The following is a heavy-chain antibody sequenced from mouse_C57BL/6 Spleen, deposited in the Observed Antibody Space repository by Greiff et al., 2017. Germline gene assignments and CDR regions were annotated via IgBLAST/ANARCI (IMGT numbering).Heavy chain of an antibody. CDR2: ISSGSSTI. Sequence: EVQGVESGGGLVKPGGSLKLSCAASGFTFSDYGMHWVRQAPEKGLEWVAYISSGSSTIYYADTVKGRFTISRDNAKNTLFLQMTSLRSEDTAMYYCEGDGYYNYAMDCWGQGASVTVSS. V-gene: IGHV5-17*01. J-gene: IGHJ4*01. CDR1: GFTFSDYG. D-gene: IGHD2-3*01. CDR3: EGDGYYNYAMDC.